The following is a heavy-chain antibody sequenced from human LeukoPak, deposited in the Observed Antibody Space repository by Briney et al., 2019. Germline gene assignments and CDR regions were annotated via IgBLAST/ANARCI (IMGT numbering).Heavy chain of an antibody. J-gene: IGHJ4*02. CDR2: IKQDGSEK. Sequence: GGSLRLSCAASGFTFSIYWMTWVRQAPGKGLEWVANIKQDGSEKYYVDSVKGRFTISRDNAKNSLYLQMNSLRAEDTAVYYCARGSPYFYGTDLDFWGQGTLVTVSS. D-gene: IGHD3-10*01. CDR3: ARGSPYFYGTDLDF. V-gene: IGHV3-7*01. CDR1: GFTFSIYW.